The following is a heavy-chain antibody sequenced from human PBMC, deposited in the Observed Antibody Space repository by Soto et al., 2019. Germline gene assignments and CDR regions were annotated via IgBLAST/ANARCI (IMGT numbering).Heavy chain of an antibody. CDR2: IYPGDSNT. CDR3: ARHAYDFWSGHPNPRYYYGMDV. Sequence: PGESLKISCKASGYSFSTYWIGWVRQMPGKDLEWMGIIYPGDSNTRYSPSLQGQVTISVDKSISTAYLQWSSLKATDTAMYYCARHAYDFWSGHPNPRYYYGMDVWGQGTTVTVSS. J-gene: IGHJ6*02. V-gene: IGHV5-51*01. D-gene: IGHD3-3*01. CDR1: GYSFSTYW.